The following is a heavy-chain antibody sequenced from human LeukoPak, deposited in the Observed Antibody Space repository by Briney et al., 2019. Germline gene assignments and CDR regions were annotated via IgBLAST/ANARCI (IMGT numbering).Heavy chain of an antibody. CDR2: IIPIFGTA. J-gene: IGHJ3*02. Sequence: GASVKVSCKASGGTFSSYAISWVRQAPGQGLEWMGGIIPIFGTANYAQKFQGRVTITADESTSTAYMELSSLRSEDTAVYYCARAYDFWSGHHAFDIWGQGTMVTVSS. CDR1: GGTFSSYA. V-gene: IGHV1-69*13. CDR3: ARAYDFWSGHHAFDI. D-gene: IGHD3-3*01.